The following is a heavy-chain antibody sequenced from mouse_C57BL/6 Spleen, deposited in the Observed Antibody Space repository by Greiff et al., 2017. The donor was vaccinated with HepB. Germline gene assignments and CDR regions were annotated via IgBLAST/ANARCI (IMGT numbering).Heavy chain of an antibody. CDR3: ARETDGYYDYAMDY. V-gene: IGHV1-64*01. Sequence: VQLQQPGAELVKPGASVKLSCKASGYTFTSYWMHWVKQRPGQGLEWIGMIHPNSGSTNYNEKFKSKATLTVDKSSSTAYMQLISLTSEDSAVYYCARETDGYYDYAMDYWGQGTSVTVSS. D-gene: IGHD2-3*01. J-gene: IGHJ4*01. CDR1: GYTFTSYW. CDR2: IHPNSGST.